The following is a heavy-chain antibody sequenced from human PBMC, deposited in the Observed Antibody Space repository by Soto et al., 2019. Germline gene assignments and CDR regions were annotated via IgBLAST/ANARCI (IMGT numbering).Heavy chain of an antibody. D-gene: IGHD6-13*01. Sequence: QVQLVESGGGVVRPGRSLRLSCAASGFTFSSYGMHWVRQAPGKGLEWVAVIWYDGSNKYYADSVKGRFTISRDNSKNTLYLQMNSLRAEDTAVYYCARDPWLAAAGTDGMDVWGQGTTVTVSS. V-gene: IGHV3-33*01. J-gene: IGHJ6*02. CDR2: IWYDGSNK. CDR1: GFTFSSYG. CDR3: ARDPWLAAAGTDGMDV.